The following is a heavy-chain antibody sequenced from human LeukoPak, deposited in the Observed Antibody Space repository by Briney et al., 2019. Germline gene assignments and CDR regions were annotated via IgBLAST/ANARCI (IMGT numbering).Heavy chain of an antibody. J-gene: IGHJ6*02. Sequence: SETLSLTCTVSGGSISSYYWSWIRQPPGKGLEWIGYIYYSGSTNYNPSLKSRVTISVDTSKNQFSLKLSSVTAADTAVYYCARVRDYYYGMDVWGQGTTVTVSS. CDR3: ARVRDYYYGMDV. CDR2: IYYSGST. CDR1: GGSISSYY. V-gene: IGHV4-59*01.